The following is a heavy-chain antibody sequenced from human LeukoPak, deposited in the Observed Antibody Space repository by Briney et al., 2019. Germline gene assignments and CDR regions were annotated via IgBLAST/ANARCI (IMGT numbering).Heavy chain of an antibody. Sequence: SVKVSSKASGGTFSSYAIGWVRQAPGQGLEWMGGIIPIFGTANYAQKFQGRVTITADESTSTAYMELSSLRSEDTAVYYCARAYSSGGLYGMDVWGKGTTVTVSS. J-gene: IGHJ6*04. CDR3: ARAYSSGGLYGMDV. CDR1: GGTFSSYA. V-gene: IGHV1-69*01. D-gene: IGHD6-19*01. CDR2: IIPIFGTA.